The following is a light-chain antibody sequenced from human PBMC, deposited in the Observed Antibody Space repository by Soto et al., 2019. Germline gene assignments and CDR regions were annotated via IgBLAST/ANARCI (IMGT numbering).Light chain of an antibody. J-gene: IGKJ1*01. Sequence: EIVLTQSPATLSLSPGERATLSCRASQSVSSYLAWYQQKPGQAPRLLIYDASNRATGIPARFSGSGSGTDFTLPIGSLEPEDFAVYYCQQRSNWPPGFGQGTKGDIK. V-gene: IGKV3-11*01. CDR1: QSVSSY. CDR3: QQRSNWPPG. CDR2: DAS.